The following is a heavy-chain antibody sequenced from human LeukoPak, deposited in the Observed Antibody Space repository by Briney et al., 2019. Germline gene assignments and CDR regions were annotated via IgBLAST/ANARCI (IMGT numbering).Heavy chain of an antibody. V-gene: IGHV3-23*01. CDR2: ISGSGGST. Sequence: GGSLRLSCAASGFTFSSYWMSWVRQAPGKGLEWVSAISGSGGSTYYADSVKGRFTISRDNSKNTLYLQMNSLRAEDTAVYYCAKDYYDSSGYYVSYWGQGTLVTVSS. CDR3: AKDYYDSSGYYVSY. J-gene: IGHJ4*02. D-gene: IGHD3-22*01. CDR1: GFTFSSYW.